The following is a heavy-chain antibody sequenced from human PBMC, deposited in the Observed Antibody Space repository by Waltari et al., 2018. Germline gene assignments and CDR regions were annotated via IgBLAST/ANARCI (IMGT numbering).Heavy chain of an antibody. CDR3: ARERGDWNFDY. D-gene: IGHD2-21*02. J-gene: IGHJ4*02. CDR1: GYNFIDYY. Sequence: QVQLVQSEAEVRKPGASVKVSCQASGYNFIDYYVHWVRQAPGQGLEWMGWVNPNSGGTMYLRKFEGWVTFSTDTSVNTAYMEVTRLKSDDTATYFCARERGDWNFDYWGQGTLVTVSS. CDR2: VNPNSGGT. V-gene: IGHV1-2*04.